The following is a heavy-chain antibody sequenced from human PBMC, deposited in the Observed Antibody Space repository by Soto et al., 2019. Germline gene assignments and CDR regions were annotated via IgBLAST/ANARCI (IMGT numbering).Heavy chain of an antibody. CDR1: RSTLTCYY. CDR3: ARERYQVISDAMDD. Sequence: ASVPVSFPASRSTLTCYYVDWVREAPGQGLEWMGWINRETGGTSYAQELQGRVTLSRDTSINTAYLELSRLRFDDAAVYFCARERYQVISDAMDDWGQGPTVSLS. CDR2: INRETGGT. J-gene: IGHJ6*02. V-gene: IGHV1-2*02. D-gene: IGHD2-2*01.